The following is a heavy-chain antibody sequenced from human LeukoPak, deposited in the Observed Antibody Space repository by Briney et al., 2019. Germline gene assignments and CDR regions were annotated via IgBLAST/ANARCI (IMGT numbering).Heavy chain of an antibody. J-gene: IGHJ3*02. CDR1: GSTFSSYW. Sequence: GGSLRLSCAASGSTFSSYWMSWVRQAPGKGLEWVANIKQDGSEKYYVDSVKGRFTISRDNAKNSLYLQMNSLRAEDTAVYYCARLPVGYSYVTDAFDIWGQGTMVTVSS. CDR2: IKQDGSEK. CDR3: ARLPVGYSYVTDAFDI. D-gene: IGHD5-18*01. V-gene: IGHV3-7*01.